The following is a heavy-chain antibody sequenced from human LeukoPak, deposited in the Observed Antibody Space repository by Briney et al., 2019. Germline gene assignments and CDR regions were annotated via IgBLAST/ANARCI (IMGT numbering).Heavy chain of an antibody. V-gene: IGHV3-30*04. D-gene: IGHD5-18*01. CDR1: GFTFSSYA. CDR3: ARDGFVGDSYGLYFDY. CDR2: ISYDGCNK. J-gene: IGHJ4*02. Sequence: GRSLRLSCSASGFTFSSYAMHWVRPAPAKGLDWVAVISYDGCNKYYEDSVKGRFNISRDNSKNTLYLQMNRLRADDTAVYFCARDGFVGDSYGLYFDYWGQGTLVTVSS.